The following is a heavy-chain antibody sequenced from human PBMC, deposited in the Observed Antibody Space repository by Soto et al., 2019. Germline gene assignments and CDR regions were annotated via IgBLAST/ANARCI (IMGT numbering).Heavy chain of an antibody. V-gene: IGHV3-23*01. J-gene: IGHJ4*02. D-gene: IGHD6-13*01. CDR2: ISASGGST. CDR3: AKAPAASGVDY. Sequence: DVQVLESGGGLVQPGGSLRLSCEGSGFIFNNFGMNWVRQAPGKGLDWVSGISASGGSTYYADSVKGRFTISSDNSKNTLFLQMNSLRAEDTAMYYCAKAPAASGVDYWGQGTLVIVSS. CDR1: GFIFNNFG.